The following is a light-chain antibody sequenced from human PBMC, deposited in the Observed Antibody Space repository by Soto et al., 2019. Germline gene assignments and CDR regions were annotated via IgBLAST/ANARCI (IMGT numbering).Light chain of an antibody. Sequence: QSVLTQPPSASGTPGQRVTISCSGSNSNIGSNTVNWYEHLPGTAPRLLIYGNNQRPSGVPDRFSGSKSGTSASLAISGLQSEDEAHYYCATWDDSLDVHVFGTGTKLTVL. CDR3: ATWDDSLDVHV. V-gene: IGLV1-44*01. J-gene: IGLJ1*01. CDR1: NSNIGSNT. CDR2: GNN.